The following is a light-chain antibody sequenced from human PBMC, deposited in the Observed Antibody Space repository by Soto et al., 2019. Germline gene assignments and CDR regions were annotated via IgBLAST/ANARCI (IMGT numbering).Light chain of an antibody. CDR1: SSDVGGYNY. Sequence: QSALTQPASVSGFPGQSITISCTGTSSDVGGYNYVCWYQQHPGKAPKLVISDVSNRPSGVSDRFSGSKSGNTASLSISGLQAEDEADYYCSSYTSSSSYVFGTGTKVTVL. J-gene: IGLJ1*01. CDR2: DVS. V-gene: IGLV2-14*01. CDR3: SSYTSSSSYV.